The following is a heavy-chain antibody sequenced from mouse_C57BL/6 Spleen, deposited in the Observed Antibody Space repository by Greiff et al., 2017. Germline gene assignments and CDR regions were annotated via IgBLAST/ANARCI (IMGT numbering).Heavy chain of an antibody. CDR2: ISDGGSYT. D-gene: IGHD1-1*01. CDR3: ARGDGSSYWYFDV. CDR1: GFTFSSYA. J-gene: IGHJ1*03. V-gene: IGHV5-4*03. Sequence: EVMLVESGGGLVKPGGSLKLSCAASGFTFSSYAMSWVRQTPEQRLEWVATISDGGSYTYYPDNVKGRFTISRDNAKNNLYLQMSHLKSEDTAMYYCARGDGSSYWYFDVWGTGTTVTVSS.